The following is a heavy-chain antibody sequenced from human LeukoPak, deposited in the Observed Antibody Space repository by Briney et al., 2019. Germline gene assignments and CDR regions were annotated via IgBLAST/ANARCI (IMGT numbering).Heavy chain of an antibody. V-gene: IGHV3-23*01. D-gene: IGHD5-24*01. CDR2: ISGSGGST. Sequence: TGGSLRLSCAASGFTFSSYAMSWVRQAPGKGLEWVSAISGSGGSTYYADSVKGRFTISRDNSKNTLYLQMNSLRAEDTAVYYCAKERVREMATIVGPIFYWGQGTLVTVSS. J-gene: IGHJ4*02. CDR1: GFTFSSYA. CDR3: AKERVREMATIVGPIFY.